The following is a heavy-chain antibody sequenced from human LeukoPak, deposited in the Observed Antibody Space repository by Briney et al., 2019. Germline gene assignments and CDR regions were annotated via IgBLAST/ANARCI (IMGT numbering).Heavy chain of an antibody. D-gene: IGHD2-21*01. Sequence: LGASVKVSCKASGYTFTGYYMHWVRQAPGQGLEWMGWINPNTGDTNYAQKFQGRVTMTRDTSITTVYMEISRLTSDDTALFCCAVAPGDYWGQGTLVTVSS. CDR3: AVAPGDY. CDR1: GYTFTGYY. J-gene: IGHJ4*02. V-gene: IGHV1-2*03. CDR2: INPNTGDT.